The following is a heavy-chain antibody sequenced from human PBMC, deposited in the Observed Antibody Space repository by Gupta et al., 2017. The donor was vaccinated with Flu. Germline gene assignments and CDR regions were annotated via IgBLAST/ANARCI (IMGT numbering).Heavy chain of an antibody. CDR1: GFTLTYAW. CDR3: TADVPTFPNQIDY. Sequence: EVRLAESGGGLVRPGGSLRLSCAASGFTLTYAWMTWVRQAPGKGLEFVGRSKSKRDGETIDYGTPVKGRFTISRDDSKDMLYLEMNGLKTEDTAMYYCTADVPTFPNQIDYWGQGTLVTVSS. V-gene: IGHV3-15*01. D-gene: IGHD3-16*01. CDR2: SKSKRDGETI. J-gene: IGHJ4*02.